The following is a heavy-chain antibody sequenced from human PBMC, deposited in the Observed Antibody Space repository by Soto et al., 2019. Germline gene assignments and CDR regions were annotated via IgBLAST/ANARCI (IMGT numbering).Heavy chain of an antibody. J-gene: IGHJ5*02. CDR3: ASPKIAFYNWFDP. Sequence: PSETLSLTCTVSGGAISSSSYYWCWIRQPPGKGLEWIGSIYYSGSTYYNPSLKSRVTISVDTSKNQFSLKLSSVTAADTAVYYCASPKIAFYNWFDPWGQGTLVTVS. D-gene: IGHD3-3*02. CDR2: IYYSGST. V-gene: IGHV4-39*01. CDR1: GGAISSSSYY.